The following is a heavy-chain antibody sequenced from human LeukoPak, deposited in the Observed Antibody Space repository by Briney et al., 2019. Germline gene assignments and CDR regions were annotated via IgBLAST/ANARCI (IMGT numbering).Heavy chain of an antibody. D-gene: IGHD3-10*01. J-gene: IGHJ4*02. CDR1: GFTFSSYE. CDR2: ISSSGSTI. Sequence: GGSLRLSCAASGFTFSSYEMNWVRQAPGKGLEWVSYISSSGSTIYYADFVKGRFTISRDNAKNLLYLQMNSLRAEDTAVYYCAREGRALLWFGELFPYFDYWGQGTLVTVSS. CDR3: AREGRALLWFGELFPYFDY. V-gene: IGHV3-48*03.